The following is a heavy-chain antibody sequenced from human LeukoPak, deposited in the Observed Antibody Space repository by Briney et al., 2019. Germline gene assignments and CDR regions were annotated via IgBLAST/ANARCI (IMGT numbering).Heavy chain of an antibody. CDR1: GGSISSGSYY. V-gene: IGHV4-61*02. Sequence: SETLSLTCTVSGGSISSGSYYWSWIRQPAGKGLEWIGRIDTSGNTNYKPSLKSRVTMSVDTSKNQFSLKLNSVTAADTAVYYCARVSSSWYQDWYFDLWGRGTLVTVSS. J-gene: IGHJ2*01. CDR3: ARVSSSWYQDWYFDL. D-gene: IGHD6-13*01. CDR2: IDTSGNT.